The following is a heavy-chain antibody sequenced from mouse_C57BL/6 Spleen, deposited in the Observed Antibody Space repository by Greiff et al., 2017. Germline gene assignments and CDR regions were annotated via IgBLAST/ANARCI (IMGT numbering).Heavy chain of an antibody. CDR2: IDPNRGGT. CDR1: GYTFTSYW. D-gene: IGHD2-4*01. V-gene: IGHV1-72*01. Sequence: QVQLQQPGAELVKPGASVKLSCKASGYTFTSYWMHWVKQRPGRGLEWIGRIDPNRGGTKYNEKFKGKATLTGDKPSSTAYMQLISLTSEDSAVYYCARIYYDYDGFAYWGQGTLVTVSA. J-gene: IGHJ3*01. CDR3: ARIYYDYDGFAY.